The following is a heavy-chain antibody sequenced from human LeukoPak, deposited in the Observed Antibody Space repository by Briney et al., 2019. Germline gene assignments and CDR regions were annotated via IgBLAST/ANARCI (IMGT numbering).Heavy chain of an antibody. CDR2: INHSGST. CDR1: GGSFSGYY. V-gene: IGHV4-34*01. CDR3: ASTGTTNDY. Sequence: SETLSLTCAVYGGSFSGYYWSWIRQPPGKGLEWIGEINHSGSTNYNPSLKSRVTISVDTSKNQFSLKLSSVSAADTAVYYCASTGTTNDYWGQGTLVTVSS. J-gene: IGHJ4*02. D-gene: IGHD1-1*01.